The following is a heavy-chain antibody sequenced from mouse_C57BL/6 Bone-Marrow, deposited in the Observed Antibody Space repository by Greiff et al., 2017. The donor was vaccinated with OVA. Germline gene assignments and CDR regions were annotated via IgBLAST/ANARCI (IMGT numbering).Heavy chain of an antibody. CDR1: GFSLTSYG. CDR3: AKEYYVFMDY. V-gene: IGHV2-5*01. J-gene: IGHJ4*01. Sequence: VKLQQSGPGLVQPSQSLSITCTVSGFSLTSYGVHWVRQSPGKGLEWLGVIWRGGSTDYNAAFMPRLSITKDNSKSQVFFKMNSLQADDTAIYYCAKEYYVFMDYWGQGTSVTVSS. D-gene: IGHD1-1*01. CDR2: IWRGGST.